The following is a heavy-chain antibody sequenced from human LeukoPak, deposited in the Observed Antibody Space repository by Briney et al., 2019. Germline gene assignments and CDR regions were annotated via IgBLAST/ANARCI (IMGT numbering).Heavy chain of an antibody. CDR1: GFTFISYS. Sequence: PGGSLRLSCAPSGFTFISYSMNWVRQAPGKGREWVSSISSSSSYIYYADSVKGRFTISRDNAKNSLYLQMNSLRAEDTAVYYCASIVVVVAATLWGQGTLVTVSS. CDR3: ASIVVVVAATL. D-gene: IGHD2-15*01. V-gene: IGHV3-21*01. CDR2: ISSSSSYI. J-gene: IGHJ4*02.